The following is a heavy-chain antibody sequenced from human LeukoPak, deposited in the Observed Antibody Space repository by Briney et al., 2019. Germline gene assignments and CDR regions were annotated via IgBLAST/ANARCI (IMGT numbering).Heavy chain of an antibody. V-gene: IGHV3-49*04. J-gene: IGHJ3*02. D-gene: IGHD1-26*01. Sequence: PGGSLRLSCTASAFTFGDYAMSWVRQAPGKGLEWVGFIRSKAYGGTTEYAASVKGRFTISRDDSKSIAYLQMNSLKTEDRAVYYCTRDPRASYGPDAFDIWGQGTMVTVSS. CDR2: IRSKAYGGTT. CDR1: AFTFGDYA. CDR3: TRDPRASYGPDAFDI.